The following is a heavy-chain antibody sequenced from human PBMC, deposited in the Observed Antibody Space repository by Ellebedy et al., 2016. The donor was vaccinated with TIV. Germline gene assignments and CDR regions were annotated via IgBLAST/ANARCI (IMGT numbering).Heavy chain of an antibody. D-gene: IGHD1/OR15-1a*01. CDR2: MKGDGSSA. J-gene: IGHJ6*02. Sequence: GESLKISCAASGFTFSSYGMHWVRQAPGKGLVWVSRMKGDGSSARYADSVKGRFTLSSDNAKNTLYLQMNRLRAEDTAVYYCAKDRNNYGGAPYNGLDIWGQGTTVTVSS. CDR3: AKDRNNYGGAPYNGLDI. V-gene: IGHV3-74*01. CDR1: GFTFSSYG.